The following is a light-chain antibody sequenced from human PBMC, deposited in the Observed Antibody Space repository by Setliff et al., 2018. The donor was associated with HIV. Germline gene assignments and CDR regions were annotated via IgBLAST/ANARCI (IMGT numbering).Light chain of an antibody. CDR1: RSDVGTYNL. V-gene: IGLV2-14*02. Sequence: QSVLTQPAYVSGSPGQSIAISCTATRSDVGTYNLVSWYQQHPGKAPQLVIYEATKRPSGVSSRFSGSKSGNTASLTISGLQAEDEADYYCSSYTISTSLGAFGTGTKVT. CDR2: EAT. J-gene: IGLJ1*01. CDR3: SSYTISTSLGA.